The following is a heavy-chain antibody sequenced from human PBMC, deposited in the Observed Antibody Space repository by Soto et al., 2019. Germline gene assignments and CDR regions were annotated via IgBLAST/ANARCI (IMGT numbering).Heavy chain of an antibody. CDR2: IYSDDDK. V-gene: IGHV2-5*02. J-gene: IGHJ6*02. D-gene: IGHD2-15*01. CDR1: GFSLSTSGVG. CDR3: AYLPCSGGSCYWFSFSGMDV. Sequence: QITLKESGPTLVKPTQTLTLTCTFSGFSLSTSGVGVAWIRQPPGKALGWLALIYSDDDKRYRPSLESRLTITNNTXXNQVVLTMTNMDSVDTATYYCAYLPCSGGSCYWFSFSGMDVWGQGTTVTVSS.